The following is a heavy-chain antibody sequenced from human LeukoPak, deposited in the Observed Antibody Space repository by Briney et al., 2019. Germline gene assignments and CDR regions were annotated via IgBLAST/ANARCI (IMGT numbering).Heavy chain of an antibody. V-gene: IGHV3-66*01. CDR1: GFNVSSNY. CDR2: MYRGDRT. Sequence: PGGSLRLSCAASGFNVSSNYMTWVRQAPGKGLEWVSFMYRGDRTYYADSVKGRFTMSRDDMKRTVYLQMDSLRAGDTAVYYCARSECTAGSCNWFDPWGQGTPVTVSP. CDR3: ARSECTAGSCNWFDP. D-gene: IGHD2-8*02. J-gene: IGHJ5*02.